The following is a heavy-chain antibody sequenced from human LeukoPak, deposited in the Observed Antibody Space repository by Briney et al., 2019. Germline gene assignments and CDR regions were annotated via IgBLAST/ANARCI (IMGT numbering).Heavy chain of an antibody. D-gene: IGHD2-15*01. J-gene: IGHJ4*02. CDR2: IYYSGST. CDR3: ARLLPVVAASTYFDY. Sequence: SQTLSLTCTVSGGSMSSYYWGWIRQPPGKGREWSGYIYYSGSTNYNPSLKGRVTMSVDTSKNQFSLKLSSVTPADTAVYFCARLLPVVAASTYFDYGGRGTLVTVSS. V-gene: IGHV4-59*01. CDR1: GGSMSSYY.